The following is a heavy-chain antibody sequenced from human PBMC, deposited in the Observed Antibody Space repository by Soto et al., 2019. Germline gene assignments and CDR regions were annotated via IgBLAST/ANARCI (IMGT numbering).Heavy chain of an antibody. V-gene: IGHV1-69*06. CDR3: AGGYMVRGGDAWFDT. Sequence: QVQLEQSGAEVKKPGSSVKVSCKASEGTFSSHAISWVRQAPEEGLEWMGGIIPLFGTTNYAQKFQGRVTMTADKSTSTVFMELISLTSEDTAIYYCAGGYMVRGGDAWFDTWGQGTLVAVSS. D-gene: IGHD3-10*01. J-gene: IGHJ5*02. CDR2: IIPLFGTT. CDR1: EGTFSSHA.